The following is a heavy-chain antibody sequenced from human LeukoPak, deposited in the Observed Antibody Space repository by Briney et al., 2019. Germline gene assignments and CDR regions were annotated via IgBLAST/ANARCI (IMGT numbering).Heavy chain of an antibody. CDR3: AVSGSNGRQPGVDY. CDR2: INLDGSDK. D-gene: IGHD2-8*01. CDR1: GFTFSSYW. Sequence: PGGSLRLSCAASGFTFSSYWMRWVRQAPGKGLEWVANINLDGSDKYYVDSVKGRFTISRDNAKKSLYLQMNSLRAEDTAVYYCAVSGSNGRQPGVDYWGQGTLVTVSS. J-gene: IGHJ4*02. V-gene: IGHV3-7*01.